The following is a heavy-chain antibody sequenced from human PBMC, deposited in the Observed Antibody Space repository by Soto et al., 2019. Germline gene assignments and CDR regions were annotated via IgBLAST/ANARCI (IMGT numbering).Heavy chain of an antibody. CDR1: GFTFSSYG. CDR2: ISYDGSNK. Sequence: PGGSLRLSCAASGFTFSSYGMHWVRQAPGKGLEWVAVISYDGSNKYYADSVKGRFTISRDNSKNTLYLQMNSLRAEDTAVYYCAKVDSRGQGALVTVSS. CDR3: AKVDS. V-gene: IGHV3-30*18. J-gene: IGHJ4*02.